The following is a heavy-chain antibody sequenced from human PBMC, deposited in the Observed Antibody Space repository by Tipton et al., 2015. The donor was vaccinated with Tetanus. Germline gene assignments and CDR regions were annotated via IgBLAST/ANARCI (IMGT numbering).Heavy chain of an antibody. J-gene: IGHJ5*02. CDR3: ARAPGLLIDL. CDR1: GVTFSDSA. Sequence: SLRLSCAASGVTFSDSAVHWVRQAPGKGLETVAVISYDGTKKDYADSMKGRCSISRDNSKSTLYLQMNSLTLEDTAVYYCARAPGLLIDLWGQGTLVSVSS. D-gene: IGHD3-10*01. V-gene: IGHV3-30*04. CDR2: ISYDGTKK.